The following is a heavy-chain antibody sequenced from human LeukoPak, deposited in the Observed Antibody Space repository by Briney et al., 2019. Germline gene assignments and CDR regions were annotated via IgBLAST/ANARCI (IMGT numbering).Heavy chain of an antibody. CDR2: IDNSGST. D-gene: IGHD6-19*01. CDR3: ARYFVAVAVSFDY. Sequence: TSETLSLTCTVSGGSISSSSYNWGWIRQPPGKGLEWIGSIDNSGSTYYNPSLKSRVSISVDTSKDQFSLKLSSVTAADTAVYYCARYFVAVAVSFDYWGQGTLVTVSS. V-gene: IGHV4-39*01. J-gene: IGHJ4*02. CDR1: GGSISSSSYN.